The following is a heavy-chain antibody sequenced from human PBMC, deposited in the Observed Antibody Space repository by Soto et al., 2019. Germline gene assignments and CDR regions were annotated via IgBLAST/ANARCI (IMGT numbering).Heavy chain of an antibody. CDR2: IYYSGST. J-gene: IGHJ3*02. V-gene: IGHV4-30-4*01. D-gene: IGHD3-10*01. CDR1: GGSISSGDYY. CDR3: ESRGGAALTYAFDI. Sequence: SETLSLTCTVSGGSISSGDYYWSWIRQPPGKGLEWIGYIYYSGSTYYNPSLKSRVTISVDTSKNQFSLKLSSVTAADTAVYYWESRGGAALTYAFDIWGQGKMVTVSS.